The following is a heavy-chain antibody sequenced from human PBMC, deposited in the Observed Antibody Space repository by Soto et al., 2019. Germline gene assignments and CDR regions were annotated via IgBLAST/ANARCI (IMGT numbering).Heavy chain of an antibody. Sequence: PSETLSLTCTVSGASINNHYWSWFRQPPGKGLEWIGYVHSGERINYNPSLNSRVTMSVATSKNQFYLTLTSVTAADAAEYYCARHGGDFFDYWGRGTLVTVSS. CDR3: ARHGGDFFDY. CDR2: VHSGERI. D-gene: IGHD3-3*01. V-gene: IGHV4-59*08. J-gene: IGHJ4*02. CDR1: GASINNHY.